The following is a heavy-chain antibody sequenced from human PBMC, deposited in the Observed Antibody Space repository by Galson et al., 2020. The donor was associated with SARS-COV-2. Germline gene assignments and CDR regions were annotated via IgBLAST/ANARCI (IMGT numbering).Heavy chain of an antibody. CDR1: GGSFSGYY. CDR3: ARGHMFRRVGGVSIWDNWFDP. Sequence: PSDTLSLTCDVYGGSFSGYYWSWIRQPPGKGLEWIGEINHRDSTNHNPSPKRRVPITADPSKNQFSLKLNYVTAADTAVYYCARGHMFRRVGGVSIWDNWFDPWGQGTLVTVSS. V-gene: IGHV4-34*01. CDR2: INHRDST. J-gene: IGHJ5*02. D-gene: IGHD3-16*01.